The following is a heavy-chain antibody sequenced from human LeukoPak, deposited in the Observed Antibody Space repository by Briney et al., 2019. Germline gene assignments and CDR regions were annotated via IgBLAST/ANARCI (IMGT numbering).Heavy chain of an antibody. CDR2: ISGSGHTT. CDR3: AKEPHILTGYYTDYFDS. CDR1: GFTFTSSA. Sequence: GGSLRLSCAASGFTFTSSAMSWVRQAPGKGLEWVSVISGSGHTTDYADSVKGRFTISRDNSKNTLYLQMNSLRAEDTAVYFCAKEPHILTGYYTDYFDSWGQGTLVTVSS. D-gene: IGHD3-9*01. V-gene: IGHV3-23*01. J-gene: IGHJ4*02.